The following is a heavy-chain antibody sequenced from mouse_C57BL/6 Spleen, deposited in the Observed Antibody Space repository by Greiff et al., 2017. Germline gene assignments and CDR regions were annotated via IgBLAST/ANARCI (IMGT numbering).Heavy chain of an antibody. Sequence: EVHLVESGGGLVQPGGSLKLSCAASGFTFSDYYMYWVRQTPEKRLEWVAYISNGGGSTYYPDTVKGRFTISRDNAKNTLYLQMSRLKSEDTAMYYCARGDYYGSSYDYAMDYWGQGTSVTVSS. CDR1: GFTFSDYY. CDR2: ISNGGGST. V-gene: IGHV5-12*01. D-gene: IGHD1-1*01. CDR3: ARGDYYGSSYDYAMDY. J-gene: IGHJ4*01.